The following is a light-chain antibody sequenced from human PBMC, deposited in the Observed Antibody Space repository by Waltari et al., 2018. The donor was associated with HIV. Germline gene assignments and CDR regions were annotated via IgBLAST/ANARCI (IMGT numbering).Light chain of an antibody. CDR2: RNN. Sequence: QSVLTQSPSASGTPGQRVTISCSGSSSNIGSNYVYWYQQLPGTAPKLLIYRNNQRPSGVPDRFSGSKSGTLASLAINGLRSEDEADYYCAAWDDSPYVFGTGTKVTVL. CDR1: SSNIGSNY. CDR3: AAWDDSPYV. J-gene: IGLJ1*01. V-gene: IGLV1-47*01.